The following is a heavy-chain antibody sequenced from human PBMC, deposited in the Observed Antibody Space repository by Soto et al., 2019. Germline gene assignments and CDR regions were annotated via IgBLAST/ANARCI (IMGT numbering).Heavy chain of an antibody. V-gene: IGHV3-74*01. D-gene: IGHD2-2*01. Sequence: EVQLVESGGGLVQPGGSLRLSCAASRLIFSNYKMHWVRQAPGKGLVWVSRINTDGSITDYADSVKGRFTVSRDNAKNTMYLQMNSLTVDDTAVYFCARDTNGLHYWGQGTLVTVSS. CDR2: INTDGSIT. CDR3: ARDTNGLHY. J-gene: IGHJ4*02. CDR1: RLIFSNYK.